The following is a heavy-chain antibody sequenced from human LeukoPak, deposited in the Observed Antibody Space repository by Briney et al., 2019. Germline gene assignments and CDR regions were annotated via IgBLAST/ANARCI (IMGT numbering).Heavy chain of an antibody. CDR1: GYSISSGYY. CDR3: ASEYYYDTSGYYSLAY. V-gene: IGHV4-38-2*02. J-gene: IGHJ4*02. Sequence: SETLSLTCNVSGYSISSGYYWGWIRQPPGKGLQWIGTIYHSGSTYYNPSLKSRVTISVDTSKNQFSLKLSSVTAADTAVYYCASEYYYDTSGYYSLAYWGQGTLVTVSS. CDR2: IYHSGST. D-gene: IGHD3-22*01.